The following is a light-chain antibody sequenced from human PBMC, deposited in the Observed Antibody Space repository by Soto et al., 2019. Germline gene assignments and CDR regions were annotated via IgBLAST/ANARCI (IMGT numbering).Light chain of an antibody. CDR1: SSNIGAGFD. V-gene: IGLV1-40*01. Sequence: QSVLTQPPSVSGAPGQRVTVSCTGTSSNIGAGFDVHWYQQIPGTAPKLLIFGNTNRPSGVPDRFSGARSGASASLAISEPQADDEAIYYCAAWDDSLNGYVFGTGTKVTVL. CDR2: GNT. J-gene: IGLJ1*01. CDR3: AAWDDSLNGYV.